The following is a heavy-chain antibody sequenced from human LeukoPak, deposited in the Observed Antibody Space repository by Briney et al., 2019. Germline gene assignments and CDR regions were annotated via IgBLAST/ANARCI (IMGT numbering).Heavy chain of an antibody. Sequence: ASVKVSCKASGYTFTGYYMHWVRQAPGQGLEWMGWINPNSGGTYYAQKFQGRVTMTRDTSISTAYMELSRLRSDDTAVYYCARDHCSGGSCYSGVNWFDPWGQGTLVTVSS. D-gene: IGHD2-15*01. CDR3: ARDHCSGGSCYSGVNWFDP. V-gene: IGHV1-2*02. J-gene: IGHJ5*02. CDR1: GYTFTGYY. CDR2: INPNSGGT.